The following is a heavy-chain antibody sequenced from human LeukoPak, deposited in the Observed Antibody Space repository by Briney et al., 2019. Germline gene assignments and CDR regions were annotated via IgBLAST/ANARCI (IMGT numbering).Heavy chain of an antibody. J-gene: IGHJ5*02. V-gene: IGHV3-13*01. CDR3: ARDLSDFGVKDENWFDP. CDR1: GFTFSRYD. D-gene: IGHD3-3*01. CDR2: IGTAGDT. Sequence: PGGSLRLSCAVSGFTFSRYDMHWVRQSTGKGLECVSGIGTAGDTFYLGSVKGRFTISRESAKNSLYLQMNSLRAEDTAVYYCARDLSDFGVKDENWFDPWGQGTLVTVSS.